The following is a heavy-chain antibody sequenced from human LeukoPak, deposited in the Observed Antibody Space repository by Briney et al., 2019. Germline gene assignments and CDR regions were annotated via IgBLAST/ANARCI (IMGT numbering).Heavy chain of an antibody. CDR2: IYYSGST. CDR1: GGSISRGGYY. J-gene: IGHJ4*02. CDR3: ARAVYDYIWESYRFDY. Sequence: SQTLSLTCTVSGGSISRGGYYWSWIRQPPGKGLEWIGFIYYSGSTYYNPSLKSRVTFSVDTSKNQFSLKLSSVNAADTAVYYCARAVYDYIWESYRFDYWGQGTLVTVSS. V-gene: IGHV4-31*03. D-gene: IGHD3-16*02.